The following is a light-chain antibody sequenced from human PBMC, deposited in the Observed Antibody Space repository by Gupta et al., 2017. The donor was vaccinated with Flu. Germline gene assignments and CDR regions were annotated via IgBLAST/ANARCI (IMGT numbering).Light chain of an antibody. CDR3: RHYGESPRT. Sequence: TLISCATHNGISDYLAWYQQKPGQAPRPLIYCATSMATGVPYRFSGGGSGTDFSLTIRRLEPEDSAAYYCRHYGESPRTFGQGTKVEI. J-gene: IGKJ1*01. CDR2: CAT. CDR1: HNGISDY. V-gene: IGKV3-20*01.